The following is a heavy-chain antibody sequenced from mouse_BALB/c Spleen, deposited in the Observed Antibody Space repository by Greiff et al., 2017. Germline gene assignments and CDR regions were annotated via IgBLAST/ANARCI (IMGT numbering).Heavy chain of an antibody. Sequence: DVKLVESGGGLVKPGGSLKLSCAASGFTFSSYAMSWVRQTPEKRLEWVASISSGGSTYYPDSVKGRFTISRDNARNILYLQMSSLRSEDTAMYYCAREYYRYDGFAYWGQGTLVTVSA. V-gene: IGHV5-6-5*01. CDR1: GFTFSSYA. D-gene: IGHD2-14*01. J-gene: IGHJ3*01. CDR2: ISSGGST. CDR3: AREYYRYDGFAY.